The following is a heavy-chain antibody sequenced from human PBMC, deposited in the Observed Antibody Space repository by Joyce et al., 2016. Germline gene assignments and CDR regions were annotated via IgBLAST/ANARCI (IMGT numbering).Heavy chain of an antibody. CDR1: GASFNAYG. D-gene: IGHD3-3*01. V-gene: IGHV1-69*01. J-gene: IGHJ4*02. Sequence: QVQLEQSGAEVKKPGSSVKVSCKTSGASFNAYGINWVRQAPGQGLEWLGGIVQMSATTDYAQKVRGRLTISAHEPTSTVYMELSSLRSDDTGTYYCARGRGDDFWSGYYGSIDYWGQGTLVSVSS. CDR2: IVQMSATT. CDR3: ARGRGDDFWSGYYGSIDY.